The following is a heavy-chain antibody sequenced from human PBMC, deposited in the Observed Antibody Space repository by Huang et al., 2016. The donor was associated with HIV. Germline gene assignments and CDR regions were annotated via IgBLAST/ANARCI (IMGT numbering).Heavy chain of an antibody. J-gene: IGHJ4*02. Sequence: QVQLRQWGAGLVKPSETLSLTCAVYGGSFSGYYWTWIRQSPGKGLEWIGEIKHMGKTKYQPSLKSRVTISKDTAKNQFSLQLTSVSAADTGVYFCAREKAADSAWYGVYYFDYWGEGALVTVTS. V-gene: IGHV4-34*01. D-gene: IGHD6-19*01. CDR2: IKHMGKT. CDR3: AREKAADSAWYGVYYFDY. CDR1: GGSFSGYY.